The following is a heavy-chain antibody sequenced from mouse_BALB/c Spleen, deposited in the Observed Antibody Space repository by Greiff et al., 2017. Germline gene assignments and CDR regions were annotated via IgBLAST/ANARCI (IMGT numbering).Heavy chain of an antibody. CDR2: INPYNGDT. V-gene: IGHV1-20*02. CDR1: GYSFTGYF. Sequence: VQLKQSGPELVKPGASVKISCKASGYSFTGYFMNWVMQSHGKSLEWIGRINPYNGDTFYNQKFKGKATLTVDKSSSTAHMELRSLASEDSAVYYCARWGTTVADWYFDVWGAGTTVTVSS. D-gene: IGHD1-1*01. J-gene: IGHJ1*01. CDR3: ARWGTTVADWYFDV.